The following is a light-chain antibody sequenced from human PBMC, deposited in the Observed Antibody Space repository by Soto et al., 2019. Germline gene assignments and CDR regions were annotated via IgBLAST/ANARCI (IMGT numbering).Light chain of an antibody. CDR2: SAS. CDR1: QDINVY. V-gene: IGKV1-16*01. CDR3: QQYNSYSPT. J-gene: IGKJ1*01. Sequence: DIQMTQSPSSVSASVGDTVTITCRASQDINVYLNWYQQKPGEVPKLLIYSASSLHSGVPSRFTGSGSETDFTLTISSLHPDDFATYYCQQYNSYSPTFGQGTRVEIK.